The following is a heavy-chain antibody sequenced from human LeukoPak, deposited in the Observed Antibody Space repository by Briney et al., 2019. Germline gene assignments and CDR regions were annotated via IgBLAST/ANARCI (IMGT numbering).Heavy chain of an antibody. CDR3: ARGFQSVAGSHYFDY. CDR2: IYYSGST. V-gene: IGHV4-39*07. D-gene: IGHD6-19*01. CDR1: GGSISSSSYY. Sequence: PSETLSLTCTVSGGSISSSSYYWGWIRQPPGKGLEWIGSIYYSGSTYYNPSLKSRVTISVDTSKNQFSLKLSSVTAADTAVYYCARGFQSVAGSHYFDYWGQGTLVTVSS. J-gene: IGHJ4*02.